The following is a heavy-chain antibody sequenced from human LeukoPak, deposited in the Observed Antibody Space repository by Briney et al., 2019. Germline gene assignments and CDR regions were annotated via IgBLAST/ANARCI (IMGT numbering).Heavy chain of an antibody. V-gene: IGHV1-18*01. Sequence: ASVKVSCKASGYTFSNCGINWVRQAPGQGLEWMGWISAYNGNTDYAQEVQGRVTMTTDTSTNAAFMEVRSLRSDDTAVYYCARDRYSRAYCGGDCYQRMFDYWGQGTLVTVSS. CDR1: GYTFSNCG. CDR3: ARDRYSRAYCGGDCYQRMFDY. CDR2: ISAYNGNT. J-gene: IGHJ4*02. D-gene: IGHD2-21*02.